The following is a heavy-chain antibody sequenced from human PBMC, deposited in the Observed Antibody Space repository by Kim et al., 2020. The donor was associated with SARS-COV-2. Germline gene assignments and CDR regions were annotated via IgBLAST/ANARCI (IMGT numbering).Heavy chain of an antibody. V-gene: IGHV1-69*13. J-gene: IGHJ6*02. Sequence: SVKVSCKASGGTFSSYAISWVRQAPGQGLEWMGGIIPIFGTANYAQKFQGRVTITADESTSTAYMELSSLRSEDTAVYYCARALWIRSGAFAYYYYYGMDVWGQGTTVTVSS. CDR2: IIPIFGTA. CDR3: ARALWIRSGAFAYYYYYGMDV. CDR1: GGTFSSYA. D-gene: IGHD3-3*01.